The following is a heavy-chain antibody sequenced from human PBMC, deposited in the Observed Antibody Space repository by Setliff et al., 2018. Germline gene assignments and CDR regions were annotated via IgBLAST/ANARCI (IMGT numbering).Heavy chain of an antibody. Sequence: ASVKVSCKASGYTFTSYAMHWVRQAPGQRLEWMGWINAGNGNTKYSQKFQGRVTITRDTSASTAYMELSSLRSEDTAVYYCAREPHLRYCSGGSCYSLLMDVWGQGTTVTV. D-gene: IGHD2-15*01. CDR1: GYTFTSYA. CDR3: AREPHLRYCSGGSCYSLLMDV. CDR2: INAGNGNT. V-gene: IGHV1-3*01. J-gene: IGHJ6*02.